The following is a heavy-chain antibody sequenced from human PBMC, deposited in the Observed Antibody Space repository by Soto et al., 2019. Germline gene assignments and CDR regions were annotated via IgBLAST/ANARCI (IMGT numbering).Heavy chain of an antibody. Sequence: ASVKVSCKASGYTFTGYYMHWVRHAPGQGXEWMGWINPNSGGTNYAQKFQGRVTMTRDTSISTAYMELSRLRSDDTAVYYCAINARYCSRTRGYWTTGYWGHGTLVTVSS. J-gene: IGHJ4*01. D-gene: IGHD2-2*01. CDR3: AINARYCSRTRGYWTTGY. CDR2: INPNSGGT. V-gene: IGHV1-2*02. CDR1: GYTFTGYY.